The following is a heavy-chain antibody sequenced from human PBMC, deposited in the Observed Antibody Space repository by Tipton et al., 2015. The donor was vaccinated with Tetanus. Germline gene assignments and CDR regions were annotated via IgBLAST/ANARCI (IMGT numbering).Heavy chain of an antibody. CDR1: GGSFSGYY. Sequence: TLSLTCAVYGGSFSGYYWCWIRQPPGKGLEWIGEINHSGSTNYNPSLKSRVTISVDTSKNQFSLKLSSVTAADTAVYYCASACIVATRPYYFDYWGQGTLVTVSS. CDR2: INHSGST. D-gene: IGHD5-12*01. CDR3: ASACIVATRPYYFDY. V-gene: IGHV4-34*01. J-gene: IGHJ4*02.